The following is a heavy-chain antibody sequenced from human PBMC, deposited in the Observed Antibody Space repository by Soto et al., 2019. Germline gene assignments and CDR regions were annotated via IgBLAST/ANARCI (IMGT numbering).Heavy chain of an antibody. Sequence: QVQLQESGPGLVKPSQTLSLTCTVSGGSISSGGYYWSWIRQHPGKGLEWIGYIYHSGSTYYNPSLKSRVTISVDTSKNQFSLKLSSVTAADTAVYYCARDPVIAAAGNHYYYYGMDVWGQGTTVTVSS. CDR1: GGSISSGGYY. CDR2: IYHSGST. D-gene: IGHD6-13*01. J-gene: IGHJ6*02. V-gene: IGHV4-31*03. CDR3: ARDPVIAAAGNHYYYYGMDV.